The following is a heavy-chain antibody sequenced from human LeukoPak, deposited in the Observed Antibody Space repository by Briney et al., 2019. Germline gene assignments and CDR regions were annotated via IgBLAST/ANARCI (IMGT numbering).Heavy chain of an antibody. Sequence: GGSLRLSCAASGFPFSDYVMHWVRQAPGKGLEWVAVIRYDGNNKYYADSVKGRFTISRDNSKNMLYLQMNSLGTEDTAVYYCAKDRQSIAARQLDYWGQGTLVTVSS. CDR2: IRYDGNNK. CDR1: GFPFSDYV. D-gene: IGHD6-6*01. V-gene: IGHV3-30*02. CDR3: AKDRQSIAARQLDY. J-gene: IGHJ4*02.